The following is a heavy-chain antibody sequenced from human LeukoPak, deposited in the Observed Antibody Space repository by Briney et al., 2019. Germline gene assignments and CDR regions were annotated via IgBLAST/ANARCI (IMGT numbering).Heavy chain of an antibody. CDR3: ARGKFGYYGMDV. V-gene: IGHV3-48*04. Sequence: GGSLRLSCAASGFTFSSHSMNWVRQAPGKGLEWVSYISSSSSIIYYADSVKGRFTISRDNAKNSLYLQMNSLRADDMAVYYCARGKFGYYGMDVWGQGTTVTVSS. J-gene: IGHJ6*02. D-gene: IGHD3-16*01. CDR1: GFTFSSHS. CDR2: ISSSSSII.